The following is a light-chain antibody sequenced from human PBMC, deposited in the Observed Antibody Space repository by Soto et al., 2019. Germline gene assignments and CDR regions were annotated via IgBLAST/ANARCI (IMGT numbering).Light chain of an antibody. CDR3: ETWDSNTRV. CDR1: SGHSSCI. V-gene: IGLV4-60*02. CDR2: LEGSGSY. Sequence: QSVLTQSSSASASPGPSVTLTCTLSSGHSSCIIAWHQQQPGKAPRYLMKLEGSGSYNKGSGVPDRFSGSSSGADRYLTISNHQDEDEADYYCETWDSNTRVFGGGTKLTVL. J-gene: IGLJ2*01.